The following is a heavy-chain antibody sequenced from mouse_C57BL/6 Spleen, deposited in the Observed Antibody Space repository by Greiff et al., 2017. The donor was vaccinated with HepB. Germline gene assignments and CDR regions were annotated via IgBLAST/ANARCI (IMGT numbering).Heavy chain of an antibody. D-gene: IGHD1-1*01. V-gene: IGHV14-3*01. CDR3: ARSQCHPCYYGSSYAMDY. CDR1: GFNIKNTY. CDR2: IDPANGNT. Sequence: EVQLQQSVAELVRPGASVKLSCTASGFNIKNTYMHWVKQRPEQGLEWIGRIDPANGNTKYAPKFQGKATITADTSSNTAYLQLSSLTSEDTAIYYCARSQCHPCYYGSSYAMDYWGQGTSVTVSS. J-gene: IGHJ4*01.